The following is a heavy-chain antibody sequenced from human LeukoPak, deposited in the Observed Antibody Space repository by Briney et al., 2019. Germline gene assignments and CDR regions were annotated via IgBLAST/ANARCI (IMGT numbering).Heavy chain of an antibody. CDR3: ALGYHEVWER. Sequence: SETLSLTCTVSSGSISSTTWWSWVRQPPGKGLEWIGEINHSGSIYYNPSLKSRVTMSVDRSDNQFSLKLTAMTAADTAVYYCALGYHEVWERWGQGTLVTVSS. CDR2: INHSGSI. CDR1: SGSISSTTW. J-gene: IGHJ4*02. V-gene: IGHV4-4*02. D-gene: IGHD1-26*01.